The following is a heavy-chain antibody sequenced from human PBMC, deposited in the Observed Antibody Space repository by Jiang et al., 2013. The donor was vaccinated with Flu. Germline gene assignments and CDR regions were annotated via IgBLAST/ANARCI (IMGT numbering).Heavy chain of an antibody. V-gene: IGHV3-48*02. CDR1: GFTFSSYS. J-gene: IGHJ6*02. CDR3: ARDRRVTTGGGLWNYYYYYGMDV. Sequence: VQPGGSLRLSCAASGFTFSSYSMNWVRQAPGKGLEWVSYISSSSSTIYYADSVKGRFTISRDNAKNSLYLQMNSLRDEDTAVYYCARDRRVTTGGGLWNYYYYYGMDVWGRGTTVTVSS. CDR2: ISSSSSTI. D-gene: IGHD4-17*01.